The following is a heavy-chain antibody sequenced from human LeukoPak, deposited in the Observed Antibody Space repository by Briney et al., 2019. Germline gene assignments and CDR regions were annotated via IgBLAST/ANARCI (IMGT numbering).Heavy chain of an antibody. CDR2: IYTSGST. CDR3: ARDSRSDDSSGYYFNAFDI. D-gene: IGHD3-22*01. V-gene: IGHV4-61*02. J-gene: IGHJ3*02. Sequence: SETLSLTCTVSGGSISSSTYYWSWIRQPAGKGLEWIGRIYTSGSTNYNPSLKSRVTMSVDTSKNQFSLKLSSVTAADTAVYYCARDSRSDDSSGYYFNAFDIWGQGTMVTVSS. CDR1: GGSISSSTYY.